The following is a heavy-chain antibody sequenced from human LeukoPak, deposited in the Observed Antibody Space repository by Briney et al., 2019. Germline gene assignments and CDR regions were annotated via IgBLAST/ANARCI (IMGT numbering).Heavy chain of an antibody. Sequence: GGSLRLSCAASGFTFSSYGMHWVRQAPGKGLAWVAVIWYDGSNKYYADSVKGRFTISRDNSKNTLYLQMNSLRAEDTAVYYCAKEGRGYSYGYSYFDYWGKGTLVTVSS. CDR2: IWYDGSNK. J-gene: IGHJ4*02. CDR1: GFTFSSYG. V-gene: IGHV3-33*06. D-gene: IGHD5-18*01. CDR3: AKEGRGYSYGYSYFDY.